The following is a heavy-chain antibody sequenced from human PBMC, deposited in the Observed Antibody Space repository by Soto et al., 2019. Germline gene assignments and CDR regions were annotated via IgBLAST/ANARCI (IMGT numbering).Heavy chain of an antibody. CDR1: GGSISSSSYY. Sequence: SETLSLTCTVSGGSISSSSYYWGWIRQPPGKGLEWIGSIYYSGSTYYNPSLKSRVTISVDTSKNQFSLKLSSVTAADTAVYYCARHSNSEYYDYIWGSYRYRHFDYWGQGTLVTVSS. CDR2: IYYSGST. CDR3: ARHSNSEYYDYIWGSYRYRHFDY. V-gene: IGHV4-39*01. J-gene: IGHJ4*02. D-gene: IGHD3-16*02.